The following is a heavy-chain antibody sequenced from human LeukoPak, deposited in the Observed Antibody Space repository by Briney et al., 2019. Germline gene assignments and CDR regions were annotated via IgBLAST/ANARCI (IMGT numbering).Heavy chain of an antibody. CDR3: ARGLSWIYYYYMDV. D-gene: IGHD5-12*01. J-gene: IGHJ6*03. Sequence: SETLSLTCAVYGGSFSGYYWSWIRQPPGKGLEWIGEINHSGSTNYNPSLKSRVTISVDTSKNQFSLKLSSVTAADTAVYYCARGLSWIYYYYMDVWGKGTTVTVSS. CDR2: INHSGST. CDR1: GGSFSGYY. V-gene: IGHV4-34*01.